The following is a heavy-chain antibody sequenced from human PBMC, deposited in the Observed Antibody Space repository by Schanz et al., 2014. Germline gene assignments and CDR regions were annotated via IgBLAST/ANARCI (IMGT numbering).Heavy chain of an antibody. CDR3: AKDPYDVLTGYQYYYDY. Sequence: VQLAESGGGLVQPGGSLRLSCAASGFTFATYAMSWVRQAPGKGLEWVAAINGSGNATYYADSVKGRFTISRDNSRNTLFLQMKRLRVEDTAVYFCAKDPYDVLTGYQYYYDYWGPGRLXTVSS. CDR2: INGSGNAT. CDR1: GFTFATYA. J-gene: IGHJ4*02. D-gene: IGHD3-9*01. V-gene: IGHV3-23*04.